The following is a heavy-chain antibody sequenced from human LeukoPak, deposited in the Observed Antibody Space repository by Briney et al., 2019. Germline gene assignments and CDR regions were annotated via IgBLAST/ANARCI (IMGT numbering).Heavy chain of an antibody. J-gene: IGHJ4*02. CDR1: GGSISSGGYY. CDR3: ARDVGGSYPFDY. CDR2: IYYSGST. V-gene: IGHV4-31*03. Sequence: SQTLSLTCTVSGGSISSGGYYWSWIRQHPGKGLEWIGYIYYSGSTYYNPSLKSRVTISVDTSKNQFSLKLSSVTAADTAVYYCARDVGGSYPFDYWGQGTLVTVSS. D-gene: IGHD1-26*01.